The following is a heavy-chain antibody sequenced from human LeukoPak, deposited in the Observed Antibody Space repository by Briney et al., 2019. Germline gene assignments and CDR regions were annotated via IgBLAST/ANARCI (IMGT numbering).Heavy chain of an antibody. CDR1: GFTFSSYW. D-gene: IGHD3-9*01. V-gene: IGHV3-7*01. Sequence: GGSLRLSCAASGFTFSSYWMSWVRQAPGKGLEWVANIKKDGSEKYYVDSVKGRFTISRDNAKNSLYLQMNSLRAEDTAVYYCARNKYYDILTGPDRQYYFDYWGQGTLVTVSS. CDR3: ARNKYYDILTGPDRQYYFDY. CDR2: IKKDGSEK. J-gene: IGHJ4*02.